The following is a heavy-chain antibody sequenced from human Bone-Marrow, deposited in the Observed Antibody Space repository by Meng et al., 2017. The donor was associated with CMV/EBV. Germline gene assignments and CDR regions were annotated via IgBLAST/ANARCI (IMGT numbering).Heavy chain of an antibody. CDR3: ARGGGIRFLEWLPRGLLDY. V-gene: IGHV1-2*02. CDR2: INPNSGGT. CDR1: GYTFFGYY. J-gene: IGHJ4*02. D-gene: IGHD3-3*01. Sequence: ASVKVSCKASGYTFFGYYFHWVRQAPGQGLEWMGWINPNSGGTNYAQKFQGRVTMTRDTSISTAYMELSRLRSDDTAVYYCARGGGIRFLEWLPRGLLDYWGQGTLVTFSS.